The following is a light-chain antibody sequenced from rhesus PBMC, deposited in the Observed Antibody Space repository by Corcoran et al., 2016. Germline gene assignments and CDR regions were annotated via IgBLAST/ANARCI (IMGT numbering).Light chain of an antibody. J-gene: IGKJ2*01. CDR2: QAS. Sequence: DIQMTQSPSSLSPSVGDTVTITCQSSQGIIKYLAWYQQKTGKAPNLLIYQASTLQSGVPSRFSGSGSGTDFTLTISSLQPEDFATYYCPHHTSYPYSFGQGTKVEIK. CDR1: QGIIKY. V-gene: IGKV1-25*01. CDR3: PHHTSYPYS.